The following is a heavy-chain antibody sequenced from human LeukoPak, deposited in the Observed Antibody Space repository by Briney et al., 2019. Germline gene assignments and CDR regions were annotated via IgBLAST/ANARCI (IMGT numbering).Heavy chain of an antibody. CDR2: ISGSGGST. CDR1: RFTFSTYG. Sequence: PGGSLRLSCAASRFTFSTYGMSWVRQAPGKGLEWVSSISGSGGSTNYADSVKGRFTISRDNSKNTLYLQMNSLRAEDTAVYYCATFLAVIAARDSLYFQHWGQGTLVSVSS. V-gene: IGHV3-23*01. J-gene: IGHJ1*01. CDR3: ATFLAVIAARDSLYFQH. D-gene: IGHD6-6*01.